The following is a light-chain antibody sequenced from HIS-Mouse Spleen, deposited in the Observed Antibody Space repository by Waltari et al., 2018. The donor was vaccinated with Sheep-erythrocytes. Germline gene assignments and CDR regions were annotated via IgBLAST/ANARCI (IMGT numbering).Light chain of an antibody. J-gene: IGLJ1*01. CDR3: CSYAGSYNHV. CDR2: DVS. V-gene: IGLV2-11*01. Sequence: QSALTHPRSVSGSPGQSVTISSTGTSSDFGAYNYVSRNQQHPGKAPKVIIYDVSKRPSGVPDRFSGSKSGNTASLTISGLQAEDEADYYCCSYAGSYNHVFATGTKVTVL. CDR1: SSDFGAYNY.